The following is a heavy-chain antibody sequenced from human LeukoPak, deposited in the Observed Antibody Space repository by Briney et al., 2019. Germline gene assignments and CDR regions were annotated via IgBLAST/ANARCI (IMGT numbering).Heavy chain of an antibody. D-gene: IGHD3-10*01. CDR3: ARENYYGSGSYRAGAGDWFDP. V-gene: IGHV3-48*03. CDR2: ISSSGSTI. Sequence: GGSLRLSCAASGFTFSSYEMNWVRQAPGKGLEWVSYISSSGSTIYYADSVKGRFTISRDNAKNLLYLQMNSLRAEDTAVYYCARENYYGSGSYRAGAGDWFDPWGQGTLVTVSS. J-gene: IGHJ5*02. CDR1: GFTFSSYE.